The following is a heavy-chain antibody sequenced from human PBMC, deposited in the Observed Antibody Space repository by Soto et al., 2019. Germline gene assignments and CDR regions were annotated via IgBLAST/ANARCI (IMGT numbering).Heavy chain of an antibody. V-gene: IGHV3-23*01. CDR2: ISGSGGST. D-gene: IGHD2-8*01. CDR3: AKDSPPYCTNGVCDKFDY. Sequence: GGSLRLSCEASGFSFSTYSMHWVRQAPGKGLEWVSAISGSGGSTYYADSAKGRFTISRDNSKNTLYLQMNSLRAEDTAVYYCAKDSPPYCTNGVCDKFDYWGQGTLVTVSS. J-gene: IGHJ4*02. CDR1: GFSFSTYS.